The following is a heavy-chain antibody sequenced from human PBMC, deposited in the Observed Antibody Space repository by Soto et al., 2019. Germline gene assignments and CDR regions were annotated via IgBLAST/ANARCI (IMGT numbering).Heavy chain of an antibody. CDR1: GFTFSNYW. V-gene: IGHV3-74*01. D-gene: IGHD4-4*01. CDR2: INTDGSTT. J-gene: IGHJ4*02. Sequence: EVQLVESGGGLVQPGGSLRLSCAASGFTFSNYWMHWVRQAPGKGLVWISRINTDGSTTSYADSVKGRFTISRDNAKNTLVLQMNSLRAEDTAVYYFARDLTTMGTPGDDFDYWGQGTLVTGAS. CDR3: ARDLTTMGTPGDDFDY.